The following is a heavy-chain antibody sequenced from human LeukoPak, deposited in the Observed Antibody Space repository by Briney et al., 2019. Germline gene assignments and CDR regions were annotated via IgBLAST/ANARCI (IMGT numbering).Heavy chain of an antibody. D-gene: IGHD6-13*01. V-gene: IGHV1-8*01. J-gene: IGHJ4*02. CDR3: ARELRSRTIDY. CDR1: GYTFTSYD. CDR2: MNPNSGNT. Sequence: ASVKVSCKASGYTFTSYDINWVRQATGQGLEWMGWMNPNSGNTGYAQKFQGRVTMTRNTSISTAYMELSSLRSDDTAVYYCARELRSRTIDYWGQGTLVTVSS.